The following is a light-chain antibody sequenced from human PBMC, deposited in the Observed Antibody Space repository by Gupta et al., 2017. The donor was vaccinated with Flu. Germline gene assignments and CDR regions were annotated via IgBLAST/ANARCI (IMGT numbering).Light chain of an antibody. CDR3: GTWDSSLSAGRYVV. CDR2: ENN. V-gene: IGLV1-51*02. CDR1: SSNIGNNY. Sequence: QSVLTQPPSVSAAPGQKVTISCSGSSSNIGNNYVSWYQQLPGTAPKLLIYENNKRPSGIPDRFSGSKSGTSATLGITGLQTGDEADYYCGTWDSSLSAGRYVVVGGGTKLTVL. J-gene: IGLJ2*01.